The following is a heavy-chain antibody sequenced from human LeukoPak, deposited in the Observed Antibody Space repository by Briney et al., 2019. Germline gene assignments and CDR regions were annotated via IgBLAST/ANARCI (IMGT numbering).Heavy chain of an antibody. CDR3: AKDLFPAPEHVDIVATMGNWFDP. V-gene: IGHV3-23*01. D-gene: IGHD5-12*01. CDR1: GFTFSSDA. J-gene: IGHJ5*02. Sequence: GGSLRLSCAASGFTFSSDAMSWVRQAAGKGLEWVSAISGSGGSTYYAGSVKGRFTISRDNSKNTLYLQMNSLRAEDTAVYYCAKDLFPAPEHVDIVATMGNWFDPWGQGTLVTVSS. CDR2: ISGSGGST.